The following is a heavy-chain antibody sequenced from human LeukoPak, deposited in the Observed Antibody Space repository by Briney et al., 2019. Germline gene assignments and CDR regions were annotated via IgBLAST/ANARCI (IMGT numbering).Heavy chain of an antibody. V-gene: IGHV3-30*18. CDR3: AKDRAYTSGWYFLMFDY. D-gene: IGHD6-19*01. Sequence: PGGSLRLSCTVSGFTVSSNSMSWVRQAPGKGLEWVAVISYDGNNKYYADSVKGRFTISRDNSKNTLYLQMNSLRAEDTAVFYCAKDRAYTSGWYFLMFDYWGQGTLVTVSS. CDR2: ISYDGNNK. J-gene: IGHJ4*02. CDR1: GFTVSSNS.